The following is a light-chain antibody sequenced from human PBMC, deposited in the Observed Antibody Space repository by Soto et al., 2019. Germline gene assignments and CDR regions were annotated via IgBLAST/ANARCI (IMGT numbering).Light chain of an antibody. CDR2: DAS. J-gene: IGKJ2*01. CDR1: QDISNY. V-gene: IGKV1-33*01. CDR3: QLYGSSPPRYT. Sequence: DIQMTQSPSSLSASVGDRVTITCQASQDISNYLNWYQQKPGKAPKLLIYDASNLETGVPSRFSGSGSGTDFTFTISSLQPEDFAVYFCQLYGSSPPRYTFGQGTKLEIK.